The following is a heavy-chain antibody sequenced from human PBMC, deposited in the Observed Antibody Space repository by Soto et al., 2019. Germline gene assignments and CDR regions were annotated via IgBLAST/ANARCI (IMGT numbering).Heavy chain of an antibody. CDR3: AKDPFDWQVYYYYGMDV. Sequence: PGGSLGLSCAASGFTFSSYGMHWVRQAPGKGLEWVAVISYDGSNKYYADSVKGRFTISRDNSKNTLYLQMNSLRAEDAAVYYCAKDPFDWQVYYYYGMDVWGQGTTVTVSS. CDR2: ISYDGSNK. CDR1: GFTFSSYG. J-gene: IGHJ6*02. V-gene: IGHV3-30*18. D-gene: IGHD3-9*01.